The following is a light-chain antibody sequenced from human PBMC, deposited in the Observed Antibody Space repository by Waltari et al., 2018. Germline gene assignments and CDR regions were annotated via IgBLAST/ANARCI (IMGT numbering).Light chain of an antibody. CDR3: QSYDISLSGHVV. V-gene: IGLV1-40*01. J-gene: IGLJ2*01. CDR1: SPNTGPGDL. CDR2: GGT. Sequence: QSVLTQPPSVSGAPGQRVTISCTGSSPNTGPGDLVYWYQKLPGTPPKHPLYGGTNRPSGVPDRFSGSKSGTSASLAIIGLRAEDEADYYCQSYDISLSGHVVFGGGTKLTVL.